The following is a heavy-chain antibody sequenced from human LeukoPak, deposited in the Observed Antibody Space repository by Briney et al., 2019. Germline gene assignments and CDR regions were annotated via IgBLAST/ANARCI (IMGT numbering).Heavy chain of an antibody. CDR1: GGSISLYF. CDR2: ISYTGST. J-gene: IGHJ5*02. D-gene: IGHD3-10*01. Sequence: SETLSLTCTVSGGSISLYFWSWIRQPPGKGLEWIGYISYTGSTNYNPSLKSRVTISVDTSKNQFSLQLTSVTAADTAVYYCARDDYRGVTNFDPWGQGTLVTVSS. CDR3: ARDDYRGVTNFDP. V-gene: IGHV4-59*01.